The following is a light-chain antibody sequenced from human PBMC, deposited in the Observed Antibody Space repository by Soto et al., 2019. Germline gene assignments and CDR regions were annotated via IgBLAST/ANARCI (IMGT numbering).Light chain of an antibody. CDR1: QSISSY. V-gene: IGKV1-39*01. CDR3: QQTDVLPLT. J-gene: IGKJ4*01. Sequence: DIRLNQSPCSLCAAVGDSSAITLRASQSISSYLNWYQQKPGKAPKLLIYAASSLQSGVPSRFSGSGSGTEFTLYISSLQTEDSPSYLCQQTDVLPLTFGGGTKVDIK. CDR2: AAS.